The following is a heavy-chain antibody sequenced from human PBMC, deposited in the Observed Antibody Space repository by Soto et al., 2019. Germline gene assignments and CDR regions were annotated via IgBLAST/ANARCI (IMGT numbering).Heavy chain of an antibody. V-gene: IGHV3-33*01. CDR1: GFTFSSYG. J-gene: IGHJ4*02. CDR3: ARGTIPSSF. Sequence: QVQLVESGGGVVQPGRSLRLSCAASGFTFSSYGMHWVRQAPGKGLEWVAVIWYDGSNKYYADSVKGRFTISGDNSMNTLYLQITTLRAEATAVYYCARGTIPSSFWGQGTLVTVAS. D-gene: IGHD3-9*01. CDR2: IWYDGSNK.